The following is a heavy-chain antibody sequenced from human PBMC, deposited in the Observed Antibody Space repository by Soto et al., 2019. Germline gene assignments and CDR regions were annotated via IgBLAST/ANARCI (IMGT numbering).Heavy chain of an antibody. CDR2: ISSSGSTI. V-gene: IGHV3-11*01. CDR1: GFTFSDYY. CDR3: ARAAAADNLYYYYYYMDV. D-gene: IGHD6-13*01. Sequence: GGSLSLSCAASGFTFSDYYMSWIRQAPGKGLEWVSYISSSGSTIYYADSVKGRFTISRDNAKNSLYLQMNSLRAEDTAVYYCARAAAADNLYYYYYYMDVWGKGTTVTVSS. J-gene: IGHJ6*03.